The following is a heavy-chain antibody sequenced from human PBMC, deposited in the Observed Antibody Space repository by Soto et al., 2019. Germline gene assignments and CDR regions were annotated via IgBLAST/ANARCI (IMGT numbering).Heavy chain of an antibody. D-gene: IGHD3-16*01. CDR3: AGDGALGENYYYYGMDV. CDR1: GYTFTSYG. Sequence: QVQLVQSGAEVKKPGASVKVSCKASGYTFTSYGISWVRQAPGQGREWMGWISAYNGNTNYAQKLQGRFTMTTDTSTSTADMELRSLRSDDTAVYYCAGDGALGENYYYYGMDVWGQGTTVTVSS. V-gene: IGHV1-18*01. J-gene: IGHJ6*02. CDR2: ISAYNGNT.